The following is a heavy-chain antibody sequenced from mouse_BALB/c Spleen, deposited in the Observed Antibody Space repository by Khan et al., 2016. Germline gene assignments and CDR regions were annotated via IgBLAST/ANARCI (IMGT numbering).Heavy chain of an antibody. Sequence: EVQLQESGPSLVKPSQTLSLTCSVSGDSITSGYWNWIRKFPGNKLEYMGYISYSGSTYYNPSLKSRFSITRDTSKNQYYLQLNSVTTEDTATYSIARSPLLRPYCDDWGQGATRTDSS. J-gene: IGHJ2*01. D-gene: IGHD1-2*01. CDR1: GDSITSGY. V-gene: IGHV3-8*02. CDR2: ISYSGST. CDR3: ARSPLLRPYCDD.